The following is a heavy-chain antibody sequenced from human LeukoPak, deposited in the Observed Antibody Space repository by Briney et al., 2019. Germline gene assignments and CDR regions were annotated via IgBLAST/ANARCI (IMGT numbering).Heavy chain of an antibody. CDR2: IIPIFGTA. J-gene: IGHJ4*02. D-gene: IGHD1-1*01. CDR3: ASIGLSASTKNDHLDY. CDR1: GGTFSSYA. Sequence: GSSVKVSCKASGGTFSSYAISWVRQAPGQGLEWMGGIIPIFGTANYAQKFQGRVTITADESTSTAYMELSSLRSEDTAVYYCASIGLSASTKNDHLDYWGQGTLVTVSS. V-gene: IGHV1-69*01.